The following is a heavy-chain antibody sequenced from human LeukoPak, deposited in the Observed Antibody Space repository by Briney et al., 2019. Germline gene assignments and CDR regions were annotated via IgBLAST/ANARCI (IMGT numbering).Heavy chain of an antibody. J-gene: IGHJ4*02. CDR3: ARYLERRFDY. Sequence: GGSLRLSCGASVHTLRPYGMHWVRQAPDKGLERVAVIAYDGSNKYYAVSVKARLTISRDNCKHTQHLQMNNLRAEDTGVYYCARYLERRFDYWGRGTLVTVS. CDR1: VHTLRPYG. CDR2: IAYDGSNK. V-gene: IGHV3-33*08. D-gene: IGHD1-1*01.